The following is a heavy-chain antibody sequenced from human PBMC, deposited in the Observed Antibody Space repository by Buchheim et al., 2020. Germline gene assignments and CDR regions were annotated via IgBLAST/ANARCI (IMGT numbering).Heavy chain of an antibody. J-gene: IGHJ4*02. CDR3: ARGVSHFGVKFDY. Sequence: QVQLQQWGAGLLKPSETLSLTCAVYGGSFSGYYWSWIRQPPGKGLEWIGEIKHSGSTNYNPSLKSRVTISVDTSKNQFSLKLSSVTAADTAVYYCARGVSHFGVKFDYWGQGTL. D-gene: IGHD3-16*01. CDR1: GGSFSGYY. V-gene: IGHV4-34*01. CDR2: IKHSGST.